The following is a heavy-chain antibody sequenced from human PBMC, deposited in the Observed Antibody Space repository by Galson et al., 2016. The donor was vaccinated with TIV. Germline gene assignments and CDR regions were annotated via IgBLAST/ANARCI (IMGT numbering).Heavy chain of an antibody. V-gene: IGHV3-7*04. D-gene: IGHD4-17*01. CDR1: GFTFSSYW. Sequence: SLRLSCAASGFTFSSYWMSWVRQAPGKGLEWVANIKEDGSEKYYVDSMKGRFTISRDNAKNSLYLQMNSLRAEDTGVFYCVGEKGYGSCKFDCWGKGVLVTVSS. CDR2: IKEDGSEK. CDR3: VGEKGYGSCKFDC. J-gene: IGHJ4*02.